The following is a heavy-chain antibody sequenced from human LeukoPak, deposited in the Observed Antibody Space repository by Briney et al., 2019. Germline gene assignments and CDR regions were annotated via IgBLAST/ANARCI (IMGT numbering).Heavy chain of an antibody. CDR3: ARRRYYDSSGYLE. Sequence: SETLSLTCTIFGDSVSRSDSYWDWIRQPPGKGLEWIGTIYYSGRTYYSPSLKSRVTPSVAMSTNQFSLTLSSVTAADTALYFCARRRYYDSSGYLEWGQGTLVTVSS. D-gene: IGHD3-22*01. CDR1: GDSVSRSDSY. J-gene: IGHJ1*01. CDR2: IYYSGRT. V-gene: IGHV4-39*01.